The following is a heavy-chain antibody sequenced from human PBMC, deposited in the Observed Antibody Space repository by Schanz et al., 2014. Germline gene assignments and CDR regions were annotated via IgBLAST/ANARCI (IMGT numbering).Heavy chain of an antibody. J-gene: IGHJ3*01. CDR1: GYSFTTYG. D-gene: IGHD3-9*01. Sequence: QVQLVQSAPEVKKPGASVKVSCKASGYSFTTYGLNWVRQAPGQRPEWMGWISAFDDKTDYAQNFQGRLIMTTDTSTTTVDTELRRLRSDDTAVYYCARETTIITGGAFGVWGQGTMVTVSS. CDR3: ARETTIITGGAFGV. CDR2: ISAFDDKT. V-gene: IGHV1-18*01.